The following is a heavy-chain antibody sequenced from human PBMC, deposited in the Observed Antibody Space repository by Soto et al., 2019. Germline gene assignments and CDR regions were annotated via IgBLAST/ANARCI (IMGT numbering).Heavy chain of an antibody. J-gene: IGHJ4*02. V-gene: IGHV4-31*03. D-gene: IGHD6-13*01. CDR3: ARDSRQQLVLDY. CDR1: CGSIISGGYY. CDR2: IYYSGST. Sequence: PSETLSLTCTVSCGSIISGGYYWSWIRQHPGKGLEWIGYIYYSGSTYYNPSLKSRVTISVDTSKNQFSLKLSSVTAADTAVYYCARDSRQQLVLDYWGQGTLVTVSS.